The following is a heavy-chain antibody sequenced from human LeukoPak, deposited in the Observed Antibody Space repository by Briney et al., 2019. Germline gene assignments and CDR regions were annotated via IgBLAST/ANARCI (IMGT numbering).Heavy chain of an antibody. D-gene: IGHD2-2*01. V-gene: IGHV1-69*04. CDR2: IIPILGIA. J-gene: IGHJ4*02. Sequence: GASVKVSCKASGGTFSSYAISWVRQAPGQGLEWMGRIIPILGIANDEQKFQGRVTITADKSTSTAYMELSSLRSEDTAVYYCARVAVVPAAADFDYWGQGTLVTVSS. CDR3: ARVAVVPAAADFDY. CDR1: GGTFSSYA.